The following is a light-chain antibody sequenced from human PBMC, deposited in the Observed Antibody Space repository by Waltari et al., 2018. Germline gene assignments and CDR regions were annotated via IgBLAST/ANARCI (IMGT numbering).Light chain of an antibody. J-gene: IGLJ3*02. CDR1: SSHIGRNP. Sequence: QSALTQPPSASGTPGQSVTISCSRSSSHIGRNPSHWYQQLPGTAPKLLIYSNNQRPSGVPDRFSGSKSGTSASLAISGLQSEDEADYYCAAWDDSLNGWVFGGGTKLTVL. CDR2: SNN. CDR3: AAWDDSLNGWV. V-gene: IGLV1-44*01.